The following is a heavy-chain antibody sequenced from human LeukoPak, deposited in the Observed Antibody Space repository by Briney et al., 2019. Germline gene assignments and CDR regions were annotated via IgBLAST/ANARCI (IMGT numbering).Heavy chain of an antibody. V-gene: IGHV1-3*02. CDR2: SDAGNGYT. D-gene: IGHD2-15*01. Sequence: GASVKVSCKASGYTFSSYAMHWVRQAPGQRLEWMGWSDAGNGYTKYSQEFQGRVTITRDTSASTAYMELSSLRSEDMAVYYCARGQGYLIDYWGQGTLVSGSS. J-gene: IGHJ4*02. CDR1: GYTFSSYA. CDR3: ARGQGYLIDY.